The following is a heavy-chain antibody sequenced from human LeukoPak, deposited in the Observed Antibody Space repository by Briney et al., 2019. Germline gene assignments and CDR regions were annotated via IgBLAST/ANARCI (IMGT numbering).Heavy chain of an antibody. D-gene: IGHD2-15*01. CDR2: ISGSGGST. CDR3: AKSRSGRTAFDY. J-gene: IGHJ4*02. CDR1: GFTFSSYA. Sequence: GGSLRLSCAASGFTFSSYAMSWVRQAPGKGLEWVSAISGSGGSTYYADSVKGRFTISRDNSKNTLYLQMNSLRAEDTAVYCCAKSRSGRTAFDYWGQGTLVTVSS. V-gene: IGHV3-23*01.